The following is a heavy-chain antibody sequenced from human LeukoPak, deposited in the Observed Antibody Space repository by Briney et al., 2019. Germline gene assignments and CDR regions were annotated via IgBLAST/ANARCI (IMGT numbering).Heavy chain of an antibody. V-gene: IGHV3-30*03. CDR1: GFTFSSYG. J-gene: IGHJ4*02. CDR3: VLGGYFDY. Sequence: GRSLRLSCAASGFTFSSYGMHWVRQAPGKGLEWVAVISYDGSNKYYADSVKGRFTISRDNSKNTLYLQMNSLRGEDTAVYYCVLGGYFDYWGQGTLVTVSS. D-gene: IGHD2-15*01. CDR2: ISYDGSNK.